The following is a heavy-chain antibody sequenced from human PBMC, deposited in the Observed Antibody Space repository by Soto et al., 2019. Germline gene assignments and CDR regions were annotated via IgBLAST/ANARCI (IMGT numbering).Heavy chain of an antibody. J-gene: IGHJ4*02. CDR1: GFTFSSYG. V-gene: IGHV3-33*01. CDR2: KWYDGSNK. CDR3: ARDPLWIQSRPYYFDC. D-gene: IGHD5-18*01. Sequence: QVQLVESGGGVVQPGRSPRLSCAASGFTFSSYGMHWVRQAPGKGLEWVAVKWYDGSNKYYADSVKGRFTISRDNSKNTLYLQMNSLRAEDTAVYYCARDPLWIQSRPYYFDCWGQGTLVTVSS.